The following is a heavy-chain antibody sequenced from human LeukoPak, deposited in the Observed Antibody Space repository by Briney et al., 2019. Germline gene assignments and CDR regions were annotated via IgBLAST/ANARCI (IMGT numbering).Heavy chain of an antibody. CDR3: AKRYNGEYLAPVQN. D-gene: IGHD2-8*01. Sequence: GGSLRLSCAASGFTFSSYAMTWVRQAPGKGLEWVSTVSISGGGTYYADSVKGRFTISRDNSKNTLYLQMNSLRAEDTAVYYCAKRYNGEYLAPVQNWGQGTLVTVSS. CDR1: GFTFSSYA. CDR2: VSISGGGT. V-gene: IGHV3-23*01. J-gene: IGHJ4*02.